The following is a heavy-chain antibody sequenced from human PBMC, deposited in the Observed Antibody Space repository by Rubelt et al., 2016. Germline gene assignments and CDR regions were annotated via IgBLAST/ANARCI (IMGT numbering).Heavy chain of an antibody. V-gene: IGHV3-64*04. CDR1: YA. J-gene: IGHJ3*02. CDR2: ITSSGGTT. Sequence: YAMNWVRQAPGKGLEFVSAITSSGGTTYYADSVKGRFAISRDNAKNSLYLQMNSLRAEDTAVYYCARERDYGDAHDAFDIWGQGTMVTVSS. D-gene: IGHD4-17*01. CDR3: ARERDYGDAHDAFDI.